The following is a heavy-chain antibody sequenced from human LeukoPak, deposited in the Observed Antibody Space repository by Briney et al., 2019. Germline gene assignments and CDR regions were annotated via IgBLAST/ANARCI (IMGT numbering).Heavy chain of an antibody. J-gene: IGHJ4*02. CDR3: AKHGSGSYQGY. Sequence: GSLRLSCAASGFTFNSYSMNWVRQAPGKGLEWIGEIYHGGGANYNPSLKSRVIISLDKSKNQFFLELTSVTAADTAVYYCAKHGSGSYQGYWGQGTLVTVSS. CDR2: IYHGGGA. D-gene: IGHD3-10*01. CDR1: GFTFNSYSM. V-gene: IGHV4-4*02.